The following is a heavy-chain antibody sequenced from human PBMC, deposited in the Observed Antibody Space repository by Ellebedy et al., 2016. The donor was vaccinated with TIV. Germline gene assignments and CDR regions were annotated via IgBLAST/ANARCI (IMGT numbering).Heavy chain of an antibody. CDR1: GFTFSSYS. CDR2: INSSSSTI. V-gene: IGHV3-48*04. Sequence: GESLKISXAASGFTFSSYSMNWVRQAPGKGLEWVSYINSSSSTIYYADSVKGRFTISRDNAKNSLYLQMNSLRAEDTAVYYCARGPPIAARTSWFDPWGQGTLVTVSS. D-gene: IGHD6-13*01. CDR3: ARGPPIAARTSWFDP. J-gene: IGHJ5*02.